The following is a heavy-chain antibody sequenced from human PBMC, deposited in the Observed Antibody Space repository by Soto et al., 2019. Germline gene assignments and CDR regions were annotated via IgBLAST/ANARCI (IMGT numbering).Heavy chain of an antibody. V-gene: IGHV1-18*01. CDR1: GYSLASYG. Sequence: ASVTGACKTSGYSLASYGVSWVRQTPGQGLEWMGWISAYNGNTNYAQKLQGRVTMTTDTSTSTAYMELRSLRSDDTAVYYCAREMSRSAGAYDYWGQGTLVTVSS. CDR3: AREMSRSAGAYDY. CDR2: ISAYNGNT. J-gene: IGHJ4*02. D-gene: IGHD1-26*01.